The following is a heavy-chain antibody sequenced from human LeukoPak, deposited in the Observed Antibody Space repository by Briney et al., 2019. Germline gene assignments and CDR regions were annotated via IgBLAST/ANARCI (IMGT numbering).Heavy chain of an antibody. D-gene: IGHD2-2*01. CDR3: ARDGSGMILPAAMIGGFDY. J-gene: IGHJ4*02. CDR1: GFTFSSYS. Sequence: GGSLRLSCAASGFTFSSYSMNWVRQAPGKGLEWVSSISSSSSYIYYADSVKGRFTISRDNAKNSLYLQMNSLRAEDTAVYYCARDGSGMILPAAMIGGFDYWGQGTLVTVSS. V-gene: IGHV3-21*01. CDR2: ISSSSSYI.